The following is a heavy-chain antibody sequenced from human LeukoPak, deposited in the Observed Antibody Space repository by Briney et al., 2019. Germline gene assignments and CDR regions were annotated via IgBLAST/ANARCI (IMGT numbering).Heavy chain of an antibody. CDR3: AKGGISLVRGSFDY. V-gene: IGHV3-23*01. Sequence: GGSLRLSCEASGFIFSSYGMSWVRQAPGEGLEWIAAITGSTYSTYYSDSVRGRFTISRDNSQNTLNLQMNSLRVEDTAVYYCAKGGISLVRGSFDYWGQGTLVTVSS. J-gene: IGHJ4*02. CDR1: GFIFSSYG. D-gene: IGHD3-10*01. CDR2: ITGSTYST.